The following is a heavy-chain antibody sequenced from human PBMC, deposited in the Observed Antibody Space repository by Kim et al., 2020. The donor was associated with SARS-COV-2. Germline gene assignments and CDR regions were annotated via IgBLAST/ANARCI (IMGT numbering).Heavy chain of an antibody. CDR2: ISYDGSNK. D-gene: IGHD1-7*01. CDR3: ASLTGTYPSRNWFDP. CDR1: GFTFSSYA. J-gene: IGHJ5*02. Sequence: GGSLRLSCAASGFTFSSYAMHWVRQAPGKGLEWVAVISYDGSNKYYADSVKGRFTISRDNSKNTLYLQMNSLRAEDTAVYYCASLTGTYPSRNWFDPWGQGTLVTVSS. V-gene: IGHV3-30-3*01.